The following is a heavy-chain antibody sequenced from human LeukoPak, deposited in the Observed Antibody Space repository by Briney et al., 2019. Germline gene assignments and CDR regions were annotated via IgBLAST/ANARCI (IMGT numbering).Heavy chain of an antibody. CDR2: IYYSGST. Sequence: SETLSLTCTVSGGSISSYYWSWIRQPPGKGLEWIGYIYYSGSTNYNPSLKSRVTISVDTSKNQFSLKLSSVTAADTAVYYCARHSSVTTTYYYGMDVWGQGTTVTVS. D-gene: IGHD4-11*01. CDR3: ARHSSVTTTYYYGMDV. V-gene: IGHV4-59*08. J-gene: IGHJ6*02. CDR1: GGSISSYY.